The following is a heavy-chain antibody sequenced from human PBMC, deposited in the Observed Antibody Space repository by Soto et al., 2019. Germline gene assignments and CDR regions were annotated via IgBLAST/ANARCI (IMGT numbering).Heavy chain of an antibody. V-gene: IGHV3-33*01. CDR2: IWYDGSNK. J-gene: IGHJ6*03. CDR3: ARDRVESYMDV. CDR1: GFTFSSYG. Sequence: QVQLVESGGGVVQPGRSLRLSCAASGFTFSSYGMHWVRQAPGKGLEWVAVIWYDGSNKYYADSVKGRFTISRDNSKNTLYLQMNSLRAEDTAVYYCARDRVESYMDVWGKGTTVTVSS.